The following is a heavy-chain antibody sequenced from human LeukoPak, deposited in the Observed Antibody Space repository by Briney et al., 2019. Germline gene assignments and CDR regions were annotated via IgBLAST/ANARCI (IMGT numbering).Heavy chain of an antibody. D-gene: IGHD3-10*01. CDR3: ARDNGQLLWFGELLYGLDY. J-gene: IGHJ4*02. V-gene: IGHV1-18*01. Sequence: ASVKVSCKASGYTFTSYGISWVRQAPGQGLEWMGWISAYNGNTNYAQKLQGRVTMTTDTSTSTAYMELRSLRSDDTAVYYCARDNGQLLWFGELLYGLDYWGQGTLVTVSS. CDR2: ISAYNGNT. CDR1: GYTFTSYG.